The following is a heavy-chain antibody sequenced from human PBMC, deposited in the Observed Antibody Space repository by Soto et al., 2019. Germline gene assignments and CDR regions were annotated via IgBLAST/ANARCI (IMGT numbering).Heavy chain of an antibody. D-gene: IGHD2-2*01. CDR3: VRDQFGAILY. CDR1: GGSMSRYY. V-gene: IGHV4-59*01. CDR2: IYYSGGT. J-gene: IGHJ4*02. Sequence: SETLSLTCTVSGGSMSRYYCSWIRQPRGKGLEWIGHIYYSGGTNYNPSLKSRVTISVDTSKNQFSLKLTSVTAADTAVYYCVRDQFGAILYWGQGALVTVSS.